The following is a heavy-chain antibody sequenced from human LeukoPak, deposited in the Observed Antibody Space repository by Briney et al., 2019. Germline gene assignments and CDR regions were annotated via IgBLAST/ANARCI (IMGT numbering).Heavy chain of an antibody. V-gene: IGHV3-23*01. J-gene: IGHJ6*03. CDR1: AFTFTSYA. Sequence: GRSHRPSCAASAFTFTSYAMSSARHAPRNGLESVSAISGSGDSTYYADSVKGRFTISRDNARNSLYLQMNSLRAEDTALYYCARDGDTVLTRGYYYYMDVWGKGTTVTVSS. D-gene: IGHD4-23*01. CDR3: ARDGDTVLTRGYYYYMDV. CDR2: ISGSGDST.